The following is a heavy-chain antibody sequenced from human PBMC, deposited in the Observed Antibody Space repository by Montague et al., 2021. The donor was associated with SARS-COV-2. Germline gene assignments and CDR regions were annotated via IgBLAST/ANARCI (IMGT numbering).Heavy chain of an antibody. D-gene: IGHD3-22*01. V-gene: IGHV4-59*01. CDR2: IHSSGST. J-gene: IGHJ5*02. Sequence: SETLSLTCNVSGDSISGYYWSWIRQTPGKGLEWIGYIHSSGSTNYNPSLKSRLTISVDVSNNQFSLKLHSVTAADTAVYYCVREGDSSGTTCYGWFDPWGQGYLGIVSS. CDR3: VREGDSSGTTCYGWFDP. CDR1: GDSISGYY.